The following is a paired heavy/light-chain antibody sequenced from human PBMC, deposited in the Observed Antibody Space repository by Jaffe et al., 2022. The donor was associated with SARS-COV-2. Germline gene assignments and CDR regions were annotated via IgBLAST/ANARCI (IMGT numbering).Light chain of an antibody. CDR3: QQYNSLIFT. J-gene: IGKJ3*01. CDR2: KAS. V-gene: IGKV1-5*03. CDR1: QSISSW. Sequence: DIQMTQSPSTLSASVGDRVTITCRASQSISSWLAWYQQKPGKAPKLLIYKASSLESGVPSRFSGSGSGTEFTLTISSLQPDDFATYYCQQYNSLIFTFGPGTKVDIK.
Heavy chain of an antibody. CDR3: ASPSIFDYELSSYYYYMDV. CDR2: IIPIFGTA. J-gene: IGHJ6*03. D-gene: IGHD4-17*01. Sequence: QVQLVQSGAEVKKPGSSVKVSCKASGGTFSSYAISWVRQAPGQGLEWMGGIIPIFGTANYAQKFQGRVTITADESTSTAYMELSSLRSEDTAVYYCASPSIFDYELSSYYYYMDVWGKGTTVTVSS. V-gene: IGHV1-69*01. CDR1: GGTFSSYA.